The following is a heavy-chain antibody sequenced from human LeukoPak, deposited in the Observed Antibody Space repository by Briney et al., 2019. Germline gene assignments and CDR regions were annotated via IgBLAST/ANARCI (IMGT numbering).Heavy chain of an antibody. CDR3: ARYGDYASRFDY. D-gene: IGHD4-17*01. CDR2: ISAYNGNT. V-gene: IGHV1-18*01. Sequence: ASVKVSCKASGYTFTSYGISWVRQAPGQGLEWMGWISAYNGNTNYAHKLQDRVTMTTDTSTSTAYMELRSLRADGTAVYYCARYGDYASRFDYWGHGTLVTVSS. J-gene: IGHJ4*01. CDR1: GYTFTSYG.